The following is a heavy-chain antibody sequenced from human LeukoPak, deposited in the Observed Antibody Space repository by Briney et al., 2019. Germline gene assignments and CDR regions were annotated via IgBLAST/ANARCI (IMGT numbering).Heavy chain of an antibody. CDR1: GFTFSSYS. D-gene: IGHD3-10*01. Sequence: PGGSLRLSCAASGFTFSSYSMNWVRQAPGKGLEWVSSISSSSSYIYYADSVKGRFTISRDNAKNSLYLQMNSLRAEDTAVYYCARDFQVWFGEAYGMDVWGKGTTVTVSS. CDR3: ARDFQVWFGEAYGMDV. J-gene: IGHJ6*04. CDR2: ISSSSSYI. V-gene: IGHV3-21*01.